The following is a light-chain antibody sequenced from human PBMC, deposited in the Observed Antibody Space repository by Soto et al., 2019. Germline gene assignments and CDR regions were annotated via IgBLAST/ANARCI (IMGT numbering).Light chain of an antibody. V-gene: IGKV1-5*01. CDR3: QQYNSYRFT. CDR1: QSISSW. J-gene: IGKJ3*01. Sequence: DIQMTQSPSTLSASVGDRVTITCRASQSISSWLAWYQQKPGKAPKLLIYDASSLESGVPSRFSGSGSGTEFTLTISSLQTDDFATYYCQQYNSYRFTFGPGTKVDIK. CDR2: DAS.